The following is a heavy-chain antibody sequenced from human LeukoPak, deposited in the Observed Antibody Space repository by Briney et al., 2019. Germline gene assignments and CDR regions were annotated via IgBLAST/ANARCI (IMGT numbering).Heavy chain of an antibody. V-gene: IGHV3-48*01. CDR2: ISSSSSTI. CDR3: ARGIRYTVDY. J-gene: IGHJ4*02. D-gene: IGHD1-14*01. CDR1: GFTFSSYS. Sequence: GGSLRLSCAASGFTFSSYSMNWVRQAPGKGLEWVSYISSSSSTIYYADSVKGRFTISRDNAKNSLYLQMNSLRAEDTDVYYCARGIRYTVDYWGQGTLVTVSS.